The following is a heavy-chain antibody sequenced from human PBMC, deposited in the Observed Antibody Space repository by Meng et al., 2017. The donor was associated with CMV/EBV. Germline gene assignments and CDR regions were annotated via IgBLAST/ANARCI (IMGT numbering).Heavy chain of an antibody. V-gene: IGHV4-34*01. D-gene: IGHD3-10*01. J-gene: IGHJ4*02. CDR1: GGSFSGYY. CDR2: INHSGST. Sequence: SETLSLTCAVYGGSFSGYYWSWIRQPPGKGLEWIGEINHSGSTNYNPSLKSRVTISVDTSKNQFSLKLSSVTAADTAVYYCARDRSYYFDYWGQGTLVPSPQ. CDR3: ARDRSYYFDY.